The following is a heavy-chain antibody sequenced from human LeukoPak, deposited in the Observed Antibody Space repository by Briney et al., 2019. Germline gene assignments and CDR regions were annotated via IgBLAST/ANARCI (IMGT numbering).Heavy chain of an antibody. Sequence: EASVKVSCKASGGTFSSYAISWVRQAPGQGLEWMGRIIPILGIANYAQKFQGRVTITADKSTSTAYMELSSLRSEDTAVYYCARDLGVGCSSTSCSFDYWGQGTLVTVSS. J-gene: IGHJ4*02. CDR2: IIPILGIA. CDR3: ARDLGVGCSSTSCSFDY. V-gene: IGHV1-69*04. CDR1: GGTFSSYA. D-gene: IGHD2-2*01.